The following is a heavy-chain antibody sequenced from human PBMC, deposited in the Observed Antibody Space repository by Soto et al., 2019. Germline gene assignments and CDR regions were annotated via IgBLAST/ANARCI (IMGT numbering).Heavy chain of an antibody. CDR2: IYPGDSDT. CDR1: GYTFISHW. V-gene: IGHV5-51*01. D-gene: IGHD2-15*01. J-gene: IGHJ3*02. Sequence: GASLKISCKGSGYTFISHWIGWVRQMPGKGLEWMGLIYPGDSDTRYSPSFQGQVTISVDKSISTAYLQWSSLKASDTAMYYCARRGYCSGGSCFSAAFDIWGQGTVVTVSS. CDR3: ARRGYCSGGSCFSAAFDI.